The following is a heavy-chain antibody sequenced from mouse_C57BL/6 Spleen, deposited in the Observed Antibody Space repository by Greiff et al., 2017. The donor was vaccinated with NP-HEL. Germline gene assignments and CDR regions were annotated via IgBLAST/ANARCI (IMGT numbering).Heavy chain of an antibody. J-gene: IGHJ2*01. V-gene: IGHV1-50*01. CDR3: ARRGYGSSYAPSFFDY. CDR2: IDPSDSYT. Sequence: QVQLKQPGAELVKPGASVKLSCKASGYTFTSYWMQWVKQRPGQGLEWIGEIDPSDSYTNYNQKFKGKATLTVDTSSSTAYMQLSSLTSEDSAVYYCARRGYGSSYAPSFFDYWGQGTTLTVSS. D-gene: IGHD1-1*01. CDR1: GYTFTSYW.